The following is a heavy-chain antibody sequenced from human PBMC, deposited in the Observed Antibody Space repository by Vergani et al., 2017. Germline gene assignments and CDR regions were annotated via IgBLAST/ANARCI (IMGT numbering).Heavy chain of an antibody. CDR3: ARDWTTVGDDAFDI. J-gene: IGHJ3*02. CDR1: GFTFSSYS. Sequence: EVRLVESGGGLVQPGGSLRLSCAASGFTFSSYSMNWVRQAPGKGLEWVSYISSSSSTIYYADSVKGRFTISRDNAKNSLYLQMNSLRDEDTAVYYCARDWTTVGDDAFDIWGQGTMVTVSS. CDR2: ISSSSSTI. V-gene: IGHV3-48*02. D-gene: IGHD4-23*01.